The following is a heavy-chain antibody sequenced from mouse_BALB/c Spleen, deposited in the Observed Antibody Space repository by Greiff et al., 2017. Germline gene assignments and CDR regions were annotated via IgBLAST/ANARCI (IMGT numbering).Heavy chain of an antibody. CDR3: ARDGNYVRFAY. D-gene: IGHD2-1*01. V-gene: IGHV5-9-3*01. CDR1: GFTFSSYA. J-gene: IGHJ3*01. Sequence: EVHLVESGGGLVKPGGSLKLSCAASGFTFSSYAMSWVRQTPEKRLEWVATISSGGSYTYYPDSVKGRFTISRDNAKNTLYLQMSSLRSEDTAMYYCARDGNYVRFAYWGLGTLVTVSA. CDR2: ISSGGSYT.